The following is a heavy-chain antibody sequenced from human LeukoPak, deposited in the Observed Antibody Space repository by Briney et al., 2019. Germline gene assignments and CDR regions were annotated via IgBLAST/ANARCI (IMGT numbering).Heavy chain of an antibody. CDR3: TRGPPGNFDY. J-gene: IGHJ4*02. V-gene: IGHV3-23*01. CDR1: GFSFSSYA. CDR2: ISGSGGST. Sequence: AGSLSLSCAASGFSFSSYAMSWVRQAPGKGLEWVWAISGSGGSTYYADSVKGRFTSFRDNSYNTLLLQRNSLRAEDTAVYYRTRGPPGNFDYWGQGTLVTVSS.